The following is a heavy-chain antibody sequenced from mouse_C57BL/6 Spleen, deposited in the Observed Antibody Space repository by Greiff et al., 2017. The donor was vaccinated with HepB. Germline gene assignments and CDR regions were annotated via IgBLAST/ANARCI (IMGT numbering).Heavy chain of an antibody. Sequence: VQLQQPGAELVKPGASVKMSCKASGYTFTSYWITWVKQRPGQGLEWIGDIYPGSGSTNYNEKFKSKATLTVDTSSSTAYMQLSSLTSEDSAVYYCARGDYYGPYAMDYWGQGTSVTVSS. CDR3: ARGDYYGPYAMDY. D-gene: IGHD1-1*01. J-gene: IGHJ4*01. CDR1: GYTFTSYW. V-gene: IGHV1-55*01. CDR2: IYPGSGST.